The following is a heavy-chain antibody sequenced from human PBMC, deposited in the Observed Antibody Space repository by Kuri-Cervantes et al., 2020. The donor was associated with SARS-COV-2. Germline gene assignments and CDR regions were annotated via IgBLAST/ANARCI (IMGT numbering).Heavy chain of an antibody. D-gene: IGHD3-16*02. J-gene: IGHJ4*02. CDR3: STGSLDYYSVWGSFRYSDY. V-gene: IGHV3-15*01. CDR2: IKSKTDGGIT. Sequence: GGSLRLSCAASGFTFTNTCMSWVRQAPGKGLEWVGRIKSKTDGGITDYAAPVKGRFSISREDSRITLYLKMHRQKHEATAVYYCSTGSLDYYSVWGSFRYSDYWGQGTLVTVSS. CDR1: GFTFTNTC.